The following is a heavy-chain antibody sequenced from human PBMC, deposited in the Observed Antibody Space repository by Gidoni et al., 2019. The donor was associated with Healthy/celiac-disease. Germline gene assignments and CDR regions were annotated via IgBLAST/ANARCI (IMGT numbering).Heavy chain of an antibody. CDR2: INHSGST. CDR3: ARDRRYYDFWSGSPGGYYYYYGMDV. D-gene: IGHD3-3*01. Sequence: QVQLQQWGAGLLKPSETLSLTCAVYGGSFSGYYWSWIRQPPGKGLEWIGEINHSGSTNYNPSLKSRVTISVDTSKNQFSLKLSSVTAADTAVYYCARDRRYYDFWSGSPGGYYYYYGMDVWGQGTTVTVSS. CDR1: GGSFSGYY. V-gene: IGHV4-34*01. J-gene: IGHJ6*02.